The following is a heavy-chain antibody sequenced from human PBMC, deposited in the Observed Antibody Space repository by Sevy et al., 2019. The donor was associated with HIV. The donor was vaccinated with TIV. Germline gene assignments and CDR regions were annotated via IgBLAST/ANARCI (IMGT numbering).Heavy chain of an antibody. Sequence: GESLKISCKGSGYSFTSYWIDWVRQMPGKGLEWMGIIYPGDSDTRYSPSFQGQVTISADKSISTAYLQWSSLKASDTAMYYCARRGSSWYDAFDIWGQGTMVTVSS. CDR2: IYPGDSDT. V-gene: IGHV5-51*01. CDR3: ARRGSSWYDAFDI. J-gene: IGHJ3*02. D-gene: IGHD6-13*01. CDR1: GYSFTSYW.